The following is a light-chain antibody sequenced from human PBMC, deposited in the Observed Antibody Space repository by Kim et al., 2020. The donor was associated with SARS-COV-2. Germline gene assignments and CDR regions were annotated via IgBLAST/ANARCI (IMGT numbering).Light chain of an antibody. Sequence: ASVGDRVTIACRASQSISSWLACYQQKPGKAPKLLIYMASSLESGVPSRFSGSGSVTEFSLTISSLQPDDFATYCCQQYNSYPWTFGQGTKVDIK. CDR2: MAS. CDR1: QSISSW. V-gene: IGKV1-5*03. CDR3: QQYNSYPWT. J-gene: IGKJ1*01.